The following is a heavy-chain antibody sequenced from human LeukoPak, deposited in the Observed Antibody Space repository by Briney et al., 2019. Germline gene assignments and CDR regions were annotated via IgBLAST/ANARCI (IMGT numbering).Heavy chain of an antibody. CDR3: ARYRSYYYDSSGYYPHPSGMDV. CDR1: GFTFSSYS. Sequence: PGGSLRLSCAASGFTFSSYSMNWVRQAPGKGLEWVSSISSSSSYIYYADSVKGRFTISRDNAKNSLYLQMNSLRAEDTAVYYCARYRSYYYDSSGYYPHPSGMDVWGQGTTVTVSS. CDR2: ISSSSSYI. V-gene: IGHV3-21*01. D-gene: IGHD3-22*01. J-gene: IGHJ6*02.